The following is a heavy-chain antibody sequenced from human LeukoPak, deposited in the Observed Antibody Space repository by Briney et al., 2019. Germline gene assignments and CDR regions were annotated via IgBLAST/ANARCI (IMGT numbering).Heavy chain of an antibody. D-gene: IGHD3-22*01. CDR2: ISSSSSYI. CDR3: AREPAYHDIGNFDY. V-gene: IGHV3-21*01. CDR1: GFTFSSYS. Sequence: KPGGSLRLSCAASGFTFSSYSMNWVRQAPGKGLEWVSSISSSSSYIYYADSVKGRFTISRDNAKNSLYLQMNSLRAEDTAVYYCAREPAYHDIGNFDYWGQGTLVTVSS. J-gene: IGHJ4*02.